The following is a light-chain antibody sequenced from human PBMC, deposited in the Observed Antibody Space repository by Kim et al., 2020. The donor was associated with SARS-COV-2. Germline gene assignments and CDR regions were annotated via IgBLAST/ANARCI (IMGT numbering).Light chain of an antibody. J-gene: IGLJ3*02. CDR3: ATWDDTLNGPV. CDR2: NNN. CDR1: SSNIGSNT. Sequence: ELTQPPSASGTPGQRVTVSCSGSSSNIGSNTVNWYQQLPGTAPKLLIYNNNQRPSGVPDRFSGSKSGTSASLAFSGLQSDDEANYYCATWDDTLNGPVFGGGTQLTVL. V-gene: IGLV1-44*01.